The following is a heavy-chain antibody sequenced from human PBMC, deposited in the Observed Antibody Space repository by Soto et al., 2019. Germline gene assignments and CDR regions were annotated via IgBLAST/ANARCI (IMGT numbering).Heavy chain of an antibody. J-gene: IGHJ5*02. Sequence: EVQLLESGGGLVQPGGSLRLSCAASGFTFSSYAMSWVRQAPGKGLEWVSAISGSGGSTYYADSVKGRFTISRDNSKNTLYLQTNSLRAEDTAVYYCASQPRDYGDYVRFWFDPWGQGPLVTVSS. V-gene: IGHV3-23*01. CDR1: GFTFSSYA. CDR3: ASQPRDYGDYVRFWFDP. D-gene: IGHD4-17*01. CDR2: ISGSGGST.